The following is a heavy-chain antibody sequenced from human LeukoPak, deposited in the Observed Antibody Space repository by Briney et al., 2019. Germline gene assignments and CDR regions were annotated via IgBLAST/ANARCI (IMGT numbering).Heavy chain of an antibody. D-gene: IGHD2-15*01. J-gene: IGHJ4*02. V-gene: IGHV4-39*07. Sequence: TSETLSLTCTVSGGSISSSSYYWGWIRQPPGKGLEWIGSIYYSGSTYYNPALKSRVTISVDTSKNQFSLKLSSVTAADTAVYYCARATRGGSLDYWGQGTLVTVSS. CDR3: ARATRGGSLDY. CDR1: GGSISSSSYY. CDR2: IYYSGST.